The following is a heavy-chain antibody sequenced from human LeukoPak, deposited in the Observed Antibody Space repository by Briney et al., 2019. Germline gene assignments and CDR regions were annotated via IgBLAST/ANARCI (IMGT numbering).Heavy chain of an antibody. J-gene: IGHJ4*02. D-gene: IGHD3-22*01. CDR3: TRREDRTGYSDY. V-gene: IGHV5-51*01. Sequence: GESLKISCKTSGYSFTTYWIAWVRQMPGKGLEWMGIIHPGRSDIRYSPSFQGPVTISADKSISTAYLQRSSLEASDTAMYYCTRREDRTGYSDYWGQGTLVTVSS. CDR1: GYSFTTYW. CDR2: IHPGRSDI.